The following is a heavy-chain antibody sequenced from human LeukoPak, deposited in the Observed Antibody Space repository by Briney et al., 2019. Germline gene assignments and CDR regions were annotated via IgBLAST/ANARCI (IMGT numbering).Heavy chain of an antibody. D-gene: IGHD6-19*01. CDR1: GFTFSSYA. J-gene: IGHJ4*02. Sequence: PGGSLRLSCSASGFTFSSYAMHWVRQAPGKGLEYVSAISSNGGSTYYADSVKGRFTISRDNPKNTLYLQMSSLRAEDTAVYYCVKDKTPYSSGWSVIFDYWGQGTLVTVSS. CDR2: ISSNGGST. CDR3: VKDKTPYSSGWSVIFDY. V-gene: IGHV3-64D*06.